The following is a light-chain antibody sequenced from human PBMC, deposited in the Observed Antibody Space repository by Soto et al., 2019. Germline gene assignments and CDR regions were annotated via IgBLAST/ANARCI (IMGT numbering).Light chain of an antibody. CDR3: QQYGSSPT. CDR2: RAS. Sequence: EIVLTQSPGTLSLSPGERATLSCRASQSVSSSYLAWYQQKPGQAPRLLIYRASSRATGIPDRFSGSGSGTAFTLSISRLEPEYFAVYYCQQYGSSPTFGQGTKVEIK. V-gene: IGKV3-20*01. J-gene: IGKJ1*01. CDR1: QSVSSSY.